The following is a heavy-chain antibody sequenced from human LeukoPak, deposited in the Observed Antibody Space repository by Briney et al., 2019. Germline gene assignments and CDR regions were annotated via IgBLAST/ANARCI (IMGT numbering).Heavy chain of an antibody. D-gene: IGHD2-2*01. J-gene: IGHJ5*02. CDR1: GFTFSSYA. V-gene: IGHV3-23*01. CDR3: AKVTVVVPHNWFDP. Sequence: GGSLRLSCAASGFTFSSYAMSWVRQAPGKGLEWVSGISARGDNTYYADSVRGRFTISRDSSKNTLHLQMNSLRAEDTAVYYCAKVTVVVPHNWFDPWGQGTLVTVSS. CDR2: ISARGDNT.